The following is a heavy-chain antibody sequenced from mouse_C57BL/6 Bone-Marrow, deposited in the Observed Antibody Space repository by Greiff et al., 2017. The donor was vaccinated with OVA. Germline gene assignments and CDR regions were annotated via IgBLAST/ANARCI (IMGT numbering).Heavy chain of an antibody. CDR3: ARGWDYDVGDYFDY. V-gene: IGHV2-2*01. Sequence: VKLLESGPGLVQPSQSLSITCTVSGFSLTSYGVHWVRQSPGKGLEWLGVIWSGGSTDYNAAFISRLSISKDNSKSQVFFKMNSLQADDTAIYYCARGWDYDVGDYFDYWGQGTTLTVSS. D-gene: IGHD2-4*01. CDR1: GFSLTSYG. CDR2: IWSGGST. J-gene: IGHJ2*01.